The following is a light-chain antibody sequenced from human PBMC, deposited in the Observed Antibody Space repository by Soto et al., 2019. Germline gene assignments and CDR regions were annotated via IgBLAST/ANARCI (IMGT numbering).Light chain of an antibody. CDR3: SSYTSSSTYVV. V-gene: IGLV2-14*01. CDR1: SSDVGGYNY. CDR2: DVS. J-gene: IGLJ2*01. Sequence: QSALTQPASVSGSPGQSITISCTGTSSDVGGYNYVSWYQLHPSKAPKLMIYDVSNRPSGVSNRFSGSKSGNTASLTISGLQAEDEADYYCSSYTSSSTYVVFGGGTKLTVL.